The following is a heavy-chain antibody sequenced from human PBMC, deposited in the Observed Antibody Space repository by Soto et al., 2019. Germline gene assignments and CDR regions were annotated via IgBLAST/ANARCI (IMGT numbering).Heavy chain of an antibody. CDR3: ARHSSGWQTYYFDY. V-gene: IGHV4-59*01. Sequence: SETLCLTCTVAGGSISSYYWSWIRQPPGKGLEWIGYIYYSGSTNYNPSLKSRVTISVDTSKNQFSLKLSSVTAADTAVYYCARHSSGWQTYYFDYWGQGTLVTVSS. J-gene: IGHJ4*02. D-gene: IGHD6-19*01. CDR1: GGSISSYY. CDR2: IYYSGST.